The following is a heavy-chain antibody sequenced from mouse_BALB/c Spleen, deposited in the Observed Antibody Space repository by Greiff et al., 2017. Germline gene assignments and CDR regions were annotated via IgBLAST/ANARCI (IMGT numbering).Heavy chain of an antibody. J-gene: IGHJ4*01. D-gene: IGHD3-3*01. V-gene: IGHV1S126*01. CDR1: GYSFTSYW. Sequence: VKLMESGPQLVRPGASVKISCKASGYSFTSYWMHWVKQRPGQGLEWIGMIDPSDSETRLNQKFKDKATLTVDKSSSTAYMQLSSPTSEDSAVYYCAREGRLRAMDYWGQGTSVTVSS. CDR2: IDPSDSET. CDR3: AREGRLRAMDY.